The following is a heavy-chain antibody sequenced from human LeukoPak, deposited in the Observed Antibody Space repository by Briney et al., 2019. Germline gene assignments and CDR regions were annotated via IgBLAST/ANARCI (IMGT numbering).Heavy chain of an antibody. CDR2: IRNKANRYTT. CDR3: ARSPLGIAPFDY. J-gene: IGHJ4*02. V-gene: IGHV3-72*01. CDR1: GFTFTSYS. Sequence: GGSLRLSCAASGFTFTSYSMNWVRQAPGEGLEWVARIRNKANRYTTEYAASVKGRFTISRDDSENSLYLQMDSLKTEDTAVYYCARSPLGIAPFDYWGQGTLVTVSS. D-gene: IGHD7-27*01.